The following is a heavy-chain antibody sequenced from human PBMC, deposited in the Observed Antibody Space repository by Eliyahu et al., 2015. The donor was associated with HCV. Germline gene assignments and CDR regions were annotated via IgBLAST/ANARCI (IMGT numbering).Heavy chain of an antibody. V-gene: IGHV4-59*01. J-gene: IGHJ4*02. CDR1: GASXSSYY. CDR3: ARGYYYDSRSYYVIFDY. Sequence: QVQVQESGPGLVKPSETLSLTCTVSGASXSSYYWSWIRQPPGKGLEWIGYIYYSGSTNYNPSLKSRVAISVDTSKNQFSLKLSSVTAADTAVYYCARGYYYDSRSYYVIFDYWGQGTRVTVSS. CDR2: IYYSGST. D-gene: IGHD3-22*01.